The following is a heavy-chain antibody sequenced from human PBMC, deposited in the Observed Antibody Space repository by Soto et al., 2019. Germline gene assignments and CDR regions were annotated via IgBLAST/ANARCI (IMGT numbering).Heavy chain of an antibody. CDR2: ISSSSSYI. CDR3: ARDLIVVVPAATDHYYYGMDV. D-gene: IGHD2-2*01. CDR1: GFTFSSYS. Sequence: GGSLRLSCAASGFTFSSYSMNWVRQAPGKGLEWVSSISSSSSYIYYADSVKGRFTISRDNAKNSLYLQMNSLSAEDTAVYYCARDLIVVVPAATDHYYYGMDVWGQGTTVTVSS. V-gene: IGHV3-21*01. J-gene: IGHJ6*02.